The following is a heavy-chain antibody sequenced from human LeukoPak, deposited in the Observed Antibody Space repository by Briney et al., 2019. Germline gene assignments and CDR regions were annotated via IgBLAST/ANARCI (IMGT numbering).Heavy chain of an antibody. J-gene: IGHJ4*02. CDR1: GGTFSSYA. Sequence: SVKVSCKASGGTFSSYAISWVRQAPGQGLEWMGGIIPIFGTANYAQKLQGRVTMTTDTSTSTAYMELRSLRSDDTAVYYCARDVVPIVVVVAAPAFDYWGQGTLVTVSS. V-gene: IGHV1-69*05. D-gene: IGHD2-15*01. CDR2: IIPIFGTA. CDR3: ARDVVPIVVVVAAPAFDY.